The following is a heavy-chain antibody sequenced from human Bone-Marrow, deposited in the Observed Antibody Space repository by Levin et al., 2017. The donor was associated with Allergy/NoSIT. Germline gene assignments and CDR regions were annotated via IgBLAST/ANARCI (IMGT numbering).Heavy chain of an antibody. CDR1: GFTFGSYG. J-gene: IGHJ4*02. Sequence: GGSLRLSCAASGFTFGSYGMHWVRQAPGKGLEWVTLIWYDGSNKYYADSVKGRFTISRDNSKNTLYLQMNSLRVEDTAVYYCGRRGYSGFLVDYWGKGTLVTVYS. CDR2: IWYDGSNK. D-gene: IGHD5-12*01. V-gene: IGHV3-33*01. CDR3: GRRGYSGFLVDY.